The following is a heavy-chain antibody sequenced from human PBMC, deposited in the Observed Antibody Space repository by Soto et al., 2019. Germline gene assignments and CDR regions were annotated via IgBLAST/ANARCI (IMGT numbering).Heavy chain of an antibody. Sequence: QVQLVESGGGVVQPGRSLRLSCAASGFTFSSYGMHWVRQAPGMGLEWVAVIWYDGSNKYYADSVKGRFTISRDNSKNTLYLQMNSLRAEDTAVYYCASCGGSCYHIDYWGQGTLVTVSS. CDR2: IWYDGSNK. V-gene: IGHV3-33*01. J-gene: IGHJ4*02. D-gene: IGHD2-15*01. CDR3: ASCGGSCYHIDY. CDR1: GFTFSSYG.